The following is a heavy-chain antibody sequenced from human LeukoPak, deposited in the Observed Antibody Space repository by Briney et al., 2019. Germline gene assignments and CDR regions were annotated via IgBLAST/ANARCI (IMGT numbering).Heavy chain of an antibody. CDR1: GFTFSDYY. J-gene: IGHJ4*02. V-gene: IGHV3-11*01. Sequence: GGSLRLSCAASGFTFSDYYMSWIRQAPGKGLEWVSYISSSGGTIYYADSVKGRFTISRDNAMDTLYLQMNSLRADDTAVYYCAKSGYNRFDYWGQGTLVTVSS. D-gene: IGHD5-24*01. CDR2: ISSSGGTI. CDR3: AKSGYNRFDY.